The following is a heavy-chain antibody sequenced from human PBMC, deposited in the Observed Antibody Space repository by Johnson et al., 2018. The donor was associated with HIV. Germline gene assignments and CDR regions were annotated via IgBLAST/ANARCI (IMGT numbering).Heavy chain of an antibody. CDR2: IRYDGSNK. V-gene: IGHV3-30*02. CDR3: ARQRRAGPFDAFDI. CDR1: GFTFSSYG. J-gene: IGHJ3*02. D-gene: IGHD6-19*01. Sequence: VQLVESGGGVVQPGGSLRLSCAASGFTFSSYGMHWVRQAPGKGLEWVAFIRYDGSNKDYADSVKGRFTISRDNSKNTLYLQMHSLRAEDTAVYYCARQRRAGPFDAFDIWGQGIMVTVSS.